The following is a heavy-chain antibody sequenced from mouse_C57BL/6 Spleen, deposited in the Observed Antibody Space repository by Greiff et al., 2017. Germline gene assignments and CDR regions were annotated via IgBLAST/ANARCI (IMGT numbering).Heavy chain of an antibody. Sequence: EVQLQQSGPELVKPGASVKISCKASGYTFTDYYMNWVKQSHGKSLEWIGDINPNNGGTSYNQKFKGKATLTVDKSSSTAYMELRSLTSEDSAVYYCARSGNWDDRSYFDYWGQGTTLTVSS. CDR2: INPNNGGT. CDR1: GYTFTDYY. CDR3: ARSGNWDDRSYFDY. D-gene: IGHD4-1*01. J-gene: IGHJ2*01. V-gene: IGHV1-26*01.